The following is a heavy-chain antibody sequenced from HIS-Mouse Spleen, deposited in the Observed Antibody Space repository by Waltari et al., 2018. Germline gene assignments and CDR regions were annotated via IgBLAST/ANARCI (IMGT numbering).Heavy chain of an antibody. CDR2: INSDGSST. CDR3: ARDLELDAFDI. CDR1: GSTFSSSW. V-gene: IGHV3-74*01. Sequence: EVQLVESGGGLVQPGGSLRLSCAAPGSTFSSSWMHWVRQAPGKGLGWVSRINSDGSSTSYADSVKGRFTISRDNAKNTLYLQMNSLRAEDTAVYYCARDLELDAFDIWGQGTLVTVSS. J-gene: IGHJ4*02. D-gene: IGHD1-1*01.